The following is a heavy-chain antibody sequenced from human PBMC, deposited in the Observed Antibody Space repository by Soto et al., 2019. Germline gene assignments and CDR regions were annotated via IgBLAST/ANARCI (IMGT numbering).Heavy chain of an antibody. CDR2: ISYDGSNK. J-gene: IGHJ6*02. Sequence: ESGGGVVQPGRSLSLSCAASGFTFSNFAMHWARHAPGKGLEWVAAISYDGSNKYHTDSVKGQFTISRDNSKNTMYVQMNSLRTEDTAVYYCAKASSAQVYYRYGMDVLGQGTTVTVSS. CDR1: GFTFSNFA. CDR3: AKASSAQVYYRYGMDV. D-gene: IGHD3-10*01. V-gene: IGHV3-30*18.